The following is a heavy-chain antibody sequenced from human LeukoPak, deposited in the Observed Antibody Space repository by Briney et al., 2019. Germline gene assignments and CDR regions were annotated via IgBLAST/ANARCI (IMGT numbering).Heavy chain of an antibody. CDR2: INPSGGST. V-gene: IGHV1-46*01. CDR1: GYTFTSYY. J-gene: IGHJ4*02. CDR3: ARDHHSIAAAGIASLDY. D-gene: IGHD6-13*01. Sequence: ASVKVSCKASGYTFTSYYMHWVRQAPGQGLEWMGIINPSGGSTSYAQKFQGRVTMTRDTSTSTVYMELSSLRSEDTAVYYCARDHHSIAAAGIASLDYWGQGTLVTVSS.